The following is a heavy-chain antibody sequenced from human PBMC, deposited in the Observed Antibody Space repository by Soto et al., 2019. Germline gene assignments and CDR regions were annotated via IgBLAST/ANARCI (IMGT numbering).Heavy chain of an antibody. CDR3: ARAIVVTIGGMDV. D-gene: IGHD5-12*01. V-gene: IGHV4-30-4*01. Sequence: SETLSLTCSVSGGSINSGDYYWSWVRQPPGKGLEWIGYIYYSGSTYFNPSLKSRVTISKDTSRNQFSLRLSSVTAADTAVHYCARAIVVTIGGMDVWGQGTTVTVSS. CDR1: GGSINSGDYY. CDR2: IYYSGST. J-gene: IGHJ6*02.